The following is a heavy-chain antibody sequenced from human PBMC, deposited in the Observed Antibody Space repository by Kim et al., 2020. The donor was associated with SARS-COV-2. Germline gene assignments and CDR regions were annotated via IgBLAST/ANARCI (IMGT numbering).Heavy chain of an antibody. CDR3: TTVLAPY. D-gene: IGHD2-15*01. CDR1: WFTFSGSA. V-gene: IGHV3-73*01. J-gene: IGHJ4*02. Sequence: GGSLRLSCASSWFTFSGSAMHWVRQAPGKGLEWVGRIRSKVNNYATAYAASVKGRFTISRDDSKSMTYLQMNNLKTEDTAVYYCTTVLAPYCGQGTLVTVSS. CDR2: IRSKVNNYAT.